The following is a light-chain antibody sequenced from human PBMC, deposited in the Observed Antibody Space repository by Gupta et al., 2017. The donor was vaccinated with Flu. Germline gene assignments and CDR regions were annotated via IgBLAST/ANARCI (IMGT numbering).Light chain of an antibody. CDR1: QPINTY. Sequence: PSSLSASVGDRVTIICRASQPINTYLNWYQHKPGKAPKFLIYAASNLQSGVASRFSGSGSGTDFTLTISSLQPEDFATYFCQQSYNTPRTFGQGTKVDIK. V-gene: IGKV1-39*01. J-gene: IGKJ1*01. CDR3: QQSYNTPRT. CDR2: AAS.